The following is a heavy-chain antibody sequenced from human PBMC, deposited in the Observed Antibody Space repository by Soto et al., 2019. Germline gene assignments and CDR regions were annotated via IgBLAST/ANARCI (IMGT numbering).Heavy chain of an antibody. CDR2: IYYSGST. D-gene: IGHD4-17*01. J-gene: IGHJ4*02. Sequence: SETLSLTCTVSGGSISSYYWSWIRQPPGKGLEWIGYIYYSGSTNYNPPLKSRVTISVDTSKNQFSLKLSSVTAADTAVYYCARHVSDYFPFFDYWGQGTLVTVSS. V-gene: IGHV4-59*08. CDR3: ARHVSDYFPFFDY. CDR1: GGSISSYY.